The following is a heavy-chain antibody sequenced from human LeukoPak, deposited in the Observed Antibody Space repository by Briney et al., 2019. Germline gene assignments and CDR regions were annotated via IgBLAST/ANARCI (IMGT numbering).Heavy chain of an antibody. CDR3: ARDRIYYYDSSGYYWLDY. CDR2: INAGNGNT. V-gene: IGHV1-3*01. CDR1: GYTFTSYA. J-gene: IGHJ4*02. D-gene: IGHD3-22*01. Sequence: ASVTVSCKASGYTFTSYAMHWVRQAPGQRLEWMGWINAGNGNTKYSQKFQGRVTITRDTSASTAYMELSSLRSDDTAVYYCARDRIYYYDSSGYYWLDYWGQGTLVTVSS.